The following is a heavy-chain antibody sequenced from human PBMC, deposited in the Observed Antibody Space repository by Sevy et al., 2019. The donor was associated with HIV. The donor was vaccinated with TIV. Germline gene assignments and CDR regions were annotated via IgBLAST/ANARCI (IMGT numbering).Heavy chain of an antibody. Sequence: GGSLRLSCAASGFTFSSYAMHWVRQAPGKGLEWVAVISYDGSNKYYADSVKGRFTISRDNSKNTLYRQMNSLRAEVTAVYYCAAAYSSSSLNDYYYGMDVWCQGTTVTVSS. CDR1: GFTFSSYA. V-gene: IGHV3-30*04. CDR3: AAAYSSSSLNDYYYGMDV. CDR2: ISYDGSNK. J-gene: IGHJ6*02. D-gene: IGHD6-6*01.